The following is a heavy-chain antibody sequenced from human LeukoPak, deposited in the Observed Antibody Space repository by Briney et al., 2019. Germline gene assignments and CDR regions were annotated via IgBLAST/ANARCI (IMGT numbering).Heavy chain of an antibody. V-gene: IGHV1-18*04. CDR2: ISVYNGNT. CDR3: STGHGYNSYMDV. J-gene: IGHJ6*03. Sequence: ASVKVSCKASGYTFASYTISWVRQAPGQGLEWMGWISVYNGNTYYAQKLQGRVTMTTDTSTTTAYMELRSLTSDDTALYYCSTGHGYNSYMDVSGARTTVIVSS. CDR1: GYTFASYT. D-gene: IGHD5-24*01.